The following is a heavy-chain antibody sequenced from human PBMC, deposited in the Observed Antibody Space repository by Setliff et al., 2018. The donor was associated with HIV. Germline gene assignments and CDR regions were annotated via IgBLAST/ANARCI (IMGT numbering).Heavy chain of an antibody. Sequence: ASVKVSCKASGYAFTMYGITWVRQAPGQGLEWMGWISGYNGKTNYAQNFQGRVTMTTDTSTSTAYMEVRSLRYDDTAVYYCARHPSGWYGDYFFDYWGQGTLVTVSS. J-gene: IGHJ4*02. CDR2: ISGYNGKT. CDR1: GYAFTMYG. D-gene: IGHD4-17*01. V-gene: IGHV1-18*01. CDR3: ARHPSGWYGDYFFDY.